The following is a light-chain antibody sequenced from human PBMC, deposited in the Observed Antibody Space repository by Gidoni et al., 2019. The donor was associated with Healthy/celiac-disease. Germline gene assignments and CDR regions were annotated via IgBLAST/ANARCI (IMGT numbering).Light chain of an antibody. Sequence: DIVMTQTPLSLPVTPGEPASISCRSSQSLLHSNGYNYLDWYLQKPGQSPQLLIYWGSNRASGVPDRCSGSGAGKDFTLKISRVEAEDVGVYYCMQALQTPITFGQGTRLEIK. CDR3: MQALQTPIT. CDR2: WGS. V-gene: IGKV2-28*01. J-gene: IGKJ5*01. CDR1: QSLLHSNGYNY.